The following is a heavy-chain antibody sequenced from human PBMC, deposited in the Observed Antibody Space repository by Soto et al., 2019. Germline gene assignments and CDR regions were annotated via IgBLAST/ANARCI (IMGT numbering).Heavy chain of an antibody. CDR1: GCTFTSYY. CDR3: ARSSGGNFGIIIEGSNWFDP. D-gene: IGHD3-3*01. CDR2: INPHGGST. V-gene: IGHV1-46*01. Sequence: GAAVRVSCKARGCTFTSYYLNWVRQAPGQGLEWMGVINPHGGSTKYAQKFQGRVAMTRDTSRSTVYMELRSLRSDDTAIYYCARSSGGNFGIIIEGSNWFDPWGQGTLVTVSS. J-gene: IGHJ5*02.